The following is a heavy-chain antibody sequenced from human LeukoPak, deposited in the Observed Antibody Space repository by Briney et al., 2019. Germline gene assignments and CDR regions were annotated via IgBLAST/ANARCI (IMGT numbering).Heavy chain of an antibody. D-gene: IGHD2-15*01. CDR2: IYSGGGT. CDR3: AGGYCSGGSCSRHFDY. CDR1: GFTFKKYW. J-gene: IGHJ4*02. Sequence: GGSLRLSCAASGFTFKKYWMNWVRQVPGKGLEWVSVIYSGGGTYYADSVKGRFTISRDNSKNTLYVQMNSLRAEDTAVYYCAGGYCSGGSCSRHFDYWGQGTLVTVSS. V-gene: IGHV3-66*01.